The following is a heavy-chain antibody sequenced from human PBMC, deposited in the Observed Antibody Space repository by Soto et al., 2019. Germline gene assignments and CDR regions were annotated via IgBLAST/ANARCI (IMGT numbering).Heavy chain of an antibody. V-gene: IGHV4-4*02. Sequence: PSETLSLTCVVSGGSISTSNWWSWVRQPPGKGLEWIGEIFHSGTTNYNPSLKSRITTSVDPSKKQFSLKMRSVTAADTAVYYCARDKRLDYYYYYYGTDVRGQGTTGTVSS. CDR3: ARDKRLDYYYYYYGTDV. J-gene: IGHJ6*02. CDR2: IFHSGTT. CDR1: GGSISTSNW.